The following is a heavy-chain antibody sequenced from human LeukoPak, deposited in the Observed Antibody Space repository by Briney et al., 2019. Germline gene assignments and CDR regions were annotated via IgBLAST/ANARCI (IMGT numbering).Heavy chain of an antibody. D-gene: IGHD6-19*01. J-gene: IGHJ5*02. V-gene: IGHV4-4*07. CDR2: IYTSGST. Sequence: SETLSLTCTVSGGSISSYYWSWIRQPAGKGLEWIGRIYTSGSTNYNPSLKSRVTMSVDTSKNQLSLKLSSVTAADTAVYYCARDYLIPYSSGWYWFDPWGQGTLVTVSS. CDR3: ARDYLIPYSSGWYWFDP. CDR1: GGSISSYY.